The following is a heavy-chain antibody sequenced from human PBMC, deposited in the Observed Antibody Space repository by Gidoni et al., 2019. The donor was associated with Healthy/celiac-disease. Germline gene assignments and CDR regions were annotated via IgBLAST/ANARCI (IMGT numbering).Heavy chain of an antibody. CDR3: AKDVDIVVVPAATFEY. CDR2: ISYDGSNK. V-gene: IGHV3-30*18. J-gene: IGHJ4*01. Sequence: QVQLVESGGGVVQPGRSLRLSCAASGFTFSSYGMHWVRQAPGKGMEWVAVISYDGSNKYYADSVNGRFTISRDNSKNTLYLQMNSLRAEDTAVYYCAKDVDIVVVPAATFEYWGHGTLVTVSS. D-gene: IGHD2-2*01. CDR1: GFTFSSYG.